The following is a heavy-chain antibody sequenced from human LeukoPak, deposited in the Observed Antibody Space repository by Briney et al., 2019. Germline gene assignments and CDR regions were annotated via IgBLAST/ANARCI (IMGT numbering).Heavy chain of an antibody. CDR3: ARAGEVTIFAVATAPYYQYYGLDV. Sequence: GASVKVSCKASGGTFSSYAISWVRQAPGQGLEWMGGIIPIFGTANYAQKFQGRVTITADESTSTAYMELSSLRSEDTAVYYCARAGEVTIFAVATAPYYQYYGLDVWGQGTTVTVSS. J-gene: IGHJ6*02. D-gene: IGHD3-3*01. V-gene: IGHV1-69*13. CDR1: GGTFSSYA. CDR2: IIPIFGTA.